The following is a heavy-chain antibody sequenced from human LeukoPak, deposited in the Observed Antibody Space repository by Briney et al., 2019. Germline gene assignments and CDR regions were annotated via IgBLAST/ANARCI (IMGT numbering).Heavy chain of an antibody. CDR2: MNPNSGNT. CDR1: GYTFTSYD. V-gene: IGHV1-8*01. D-gene: IGHD6-13*01. CDR3: ARGVGYSSSWYSNYYYYMDV. J-gene: IGHJ6*03. Sequence: ASVKVSCKASGYTFTSYDINWVRQATGQGLEWMGWMNPNSGNTGYAQKFQGRVTMTRNTSISTAYMELSSLRSEDTAVYYCARGVGYSSSWYSNYYYYMDVWGKGTTVTVSS.